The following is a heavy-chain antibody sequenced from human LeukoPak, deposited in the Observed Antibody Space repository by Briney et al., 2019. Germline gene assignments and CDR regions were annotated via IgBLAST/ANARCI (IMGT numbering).Heavy chain of an antibody. J-gene: IGHJ4*02. CDR1: GGSLTSYY. V-gene: IGHV4-59*01. CDR2: MSYSGST. CDR3: ARARYDSSSSWGRLIDY. Sequence: PSETLSLTCTVSGGSLTSYYWSWIRQPPGKGLEWIGHMSYSGSTNYNPSLKSRVTISVDTSKNQFSLKLSSVTAADTAVYYCARARYDSSSSWGRLIDYWGQGTLVTVSS. D-gene: IGHD6-6*01.